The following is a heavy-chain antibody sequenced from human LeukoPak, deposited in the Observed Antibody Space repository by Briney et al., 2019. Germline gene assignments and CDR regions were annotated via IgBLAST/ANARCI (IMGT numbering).Heavy chain of an antibody. CDR3: ERRQWCSSTSCPPDY. CDR2: IDPSDSYT. V-gene: IGHV5-10-1*01. D-gene: IGHD2-2*01. CDR1: GCSFTSYW. J-gene: IGHJ4*02. Sequence: GESLKISCKGSGCSFTSYWISWVRQMPGKGLEWMGRIDPSDSYTNYSPSFQGHVTISADKYINTAFLQWSSLTAWGKAMYYCERRQWCSSTSCPPDYWGQGTLVTVSP.